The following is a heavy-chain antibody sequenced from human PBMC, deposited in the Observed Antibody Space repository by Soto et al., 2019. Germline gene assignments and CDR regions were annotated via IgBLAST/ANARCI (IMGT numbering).Heavy chain of an antibody. CDR3: ARGRYCLTGRCFPNWFDS. CDR1: GDSISTVDYF. CDR2: IYKSTTT. Sequence: SETLSLTCSVSGDSISTVDYFWAWIRQPPGQALEYIGYIYKSTTTYYNPSFESRVAISLDTSKSHFSLNVTSVTAADTAVYFCARGRYCLTGRCFPNWFDSWGQGTLVTVSS. V-gene: IGHV4-30-4*01. D-gene: IGHD2-15*01. J-gene: IGHJ5*01.